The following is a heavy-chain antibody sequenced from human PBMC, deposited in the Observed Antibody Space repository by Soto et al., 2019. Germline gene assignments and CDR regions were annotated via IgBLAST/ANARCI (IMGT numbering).Heavy chain of an antibody. D-gene: IGHD2-15*01. J-gene: IGHJ6*04. CDR1: GFTVSSKY. V-gene: IGHV3-66*04. CDR3: ARHNVLCDGGRCYGVPLDV. Sequence: PGGSLRLSCAASGFTVSSKYMSWVRQAPGKGLEWVSLIQSGGPTYYADSVKGRFTISRDTSENTLHLQMDSLRAEDTAVYYCARHNVLCDGGRCYGVPLDVWGKGTRVTVSS. CDR2: IQSGGPT.